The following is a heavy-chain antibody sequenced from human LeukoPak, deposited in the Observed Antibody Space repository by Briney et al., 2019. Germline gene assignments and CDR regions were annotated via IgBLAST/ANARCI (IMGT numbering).Heavy chain of an antibody. CDR1: GFTFRTYA. J-gene: IGHJ4*02. CDR3: GIRDTSDYYVF. V-gene: IGHV3-23*01. CDR2: TGSNGVT. Sequence: GGSLRLSCAASGFTFRTYAFSWVRQAPGKGLEWVSATGSNGVTYYADSVKGRFTISRDNSKNALYLQMNGLRADDTAVYYCGIRDTSDYYVFWGQGTLVTVSS. D-gene: IGHD3-22*01.